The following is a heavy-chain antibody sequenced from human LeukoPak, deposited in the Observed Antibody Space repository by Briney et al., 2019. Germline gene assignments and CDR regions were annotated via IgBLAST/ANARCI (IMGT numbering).Heavy chain of an antibody. D-gene: IGHD6-13*01. V-gene: IGHV4-34*01. CDR1: GGSFSGYY. CDR3: ARRAAVPTIDY. J-gene: IGHJ4*02. Sequence: PSETLSLTCAVYGGSFSGYYWSWIRQPPGKGLEWVGKINHSGSTNYNPSLKSRVTISVDTSKNQFSLKLSSVTAADTAVYYCARRAAVPTIDYWGQGTLVTVSS. CDR2: INHSGST.